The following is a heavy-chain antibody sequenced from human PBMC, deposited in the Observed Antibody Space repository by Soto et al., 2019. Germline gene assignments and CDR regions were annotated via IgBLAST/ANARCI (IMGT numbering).Heavy chain of an antibody. Sequence: ASVKVSCKASGYTFTTYGISWVRQAPGQGLEWMGWISAYNGNTNYAQKLQGRVTMTTDTSTSTAYMELRSLRSDDTAVYYCARSRSRNYYDSSGAFDYWGQGTLVTVSS. CDR1: GYTFTTYG. V-gene: IGHV1-18*01. D-gene: IGHD3-22*01. CDR3: ARSRSRNYYDSSGAFDY. CDR2: ISAYNGNT. J-gene: IGHJ4*02.